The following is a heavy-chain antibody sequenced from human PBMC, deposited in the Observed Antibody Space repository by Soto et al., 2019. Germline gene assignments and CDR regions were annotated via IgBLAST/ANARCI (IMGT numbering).Heavy chain of an antibody. CDR1: GFTFSSYA. V-gene: IGHV3-23*01. CDR3: AKVFYYYDSSGYYYFDY. D-gene: IGHD3-22*01. J-gene: IGHJ4*02. CDR2: ISGSGGST. Sequence: GGSLRLSCAASGFTFSSYAMSWVRQAPGKGLEWVSAISGSGGSTYYADSVKGRFTISRDNSKNTLYLQMSSLRAEDTAVYYCAKVFYYYDSSGYYYFDYWGQGTLVTVSS.